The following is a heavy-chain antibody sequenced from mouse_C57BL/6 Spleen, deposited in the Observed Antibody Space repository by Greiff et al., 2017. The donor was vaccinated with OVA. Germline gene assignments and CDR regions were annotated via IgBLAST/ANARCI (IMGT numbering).Heavy chain of an antibody. CDR1: GYAFSSYW. D-gene: IGHD2-5*01. J-gene: IGHJ4*01. V-gene: IGHV1-80*01. Sequence: QVQLQQSGAELVKPGASVKISCKASGYAFSSYWMNWVKQRPGKGLEWIGQIYPGDGDTNYNGKFKGKATLTADKSSSTAYMQLSSLTSEDSAVYFCARSHDSNYDYYAMDYWGQGTSVTVSS. CDR2: IYPGDGDT. CDR3: ARSHDSNYDYYAMDY.